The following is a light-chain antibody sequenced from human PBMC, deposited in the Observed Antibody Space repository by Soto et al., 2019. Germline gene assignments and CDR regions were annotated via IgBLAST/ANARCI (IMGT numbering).Light chain of an antibody. CDR3: QQYGSSPST. CDR1: QSVTSSY. CDR2: GAS. Sequence: EIVLTQSPGTLSLSPGERATLSCRASQSVTSSYLAWYQQKPGQAPRLLIYGASSRVTGIPDRFSGSGSGTDFTLTIIRLEPEDFAVYYCQQYGSSPSTFGRGTKVDIK. J-gene: IGKJ1*01. V-gene: IGKV3-20*01.